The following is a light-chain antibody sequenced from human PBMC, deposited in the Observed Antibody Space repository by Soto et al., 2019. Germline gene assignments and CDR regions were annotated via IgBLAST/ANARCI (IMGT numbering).Light chain of an antibody. V-gene: IGLV2-14*01. CDR2: EVS. CDR3: SSYTGSSTFYV. CDR1: SSDVGGYNY. J-gene: IGLJ1*01. Sequence: QSVLTQPASVSGSPGQSITISCTGTSSDVGGYNYVSWYQQHPGKAPKLMIYEVSNRPSGVSNRFSGSKSGNTASLTISGLQAEDEADYYCSSYTGSSTFYVFGTGTKVTVL.